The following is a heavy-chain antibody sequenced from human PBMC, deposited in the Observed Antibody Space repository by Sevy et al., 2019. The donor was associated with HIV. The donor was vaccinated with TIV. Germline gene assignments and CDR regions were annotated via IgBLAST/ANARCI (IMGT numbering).Heavy chain of an antibody. CDR3: ARDRGSSSWYSGASYYYYDGMDL. J-gene: IGHJ6*02. D-gene: IGHD6-13*01. Sequence: GGSLRLSCAASGFTFSSYAMHWVRQAPGKGLEWVAVISYDGSNKYYADSVKGRFTISRYNSKNMLYLQMNCLRAEDTAVYYCARDRGSSSWYSGASYYYYDGMDLWGQGTTVTVSS. V-gene: IGHV3-30-3*01. CDR2: ISYDGSNK. CDR1: GFTFSSYA.